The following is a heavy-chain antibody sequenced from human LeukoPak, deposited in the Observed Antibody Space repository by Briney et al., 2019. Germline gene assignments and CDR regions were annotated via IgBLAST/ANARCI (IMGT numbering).Heavy chain of an antibody. CDR2: IGTVGDT. D-gene: IGHD1-7*01. CDR3: TRDLREGTTPDASDI. CDR1: GFTFSLYD. J-gene: IGHJ3*02. V-gene: IGHV3-13*01. Sequence: GGSLRLSCAASGFTFSLYDMHWVRQATGKSLEWVSGIGTVGDTYYADSVKGRFTISRENAKNSLSLQMDSLRAGDTAVHYCTRDLREGTTPDASDIWGQGTMVTVSS.